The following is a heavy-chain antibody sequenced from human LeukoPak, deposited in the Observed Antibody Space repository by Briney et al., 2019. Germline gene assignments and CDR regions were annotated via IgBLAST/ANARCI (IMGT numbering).Heavy chain of an antibody. CDR3: ARVAYSSGWYGSNSVGEYYYYYMDV. CDR2: INTNTGNP. J-gene: IGHJ6*03. CDR1: GYTFTSYA. D-gene: IGHD6-19*01. V-gene: IGHV7-4-1*02. Sequence: GASVKVSCKASGYTFTSYAMNWVRQAPGQGLEWMGWINTNTGNPTYAQGFTGRFVFSLDTSVSTAYLQISSLKAEETAVYYCARVAYSSGWYGSNSVGEYYYYYMDVWGKGTTVTVSS.